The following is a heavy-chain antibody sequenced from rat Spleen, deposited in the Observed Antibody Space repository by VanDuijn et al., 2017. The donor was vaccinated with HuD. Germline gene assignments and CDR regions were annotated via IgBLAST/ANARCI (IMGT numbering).Heavy chain of an antibody. V-gene: IGHV5-27*01. CDR2: ISSSGRDT. CDR1: GFSLASSH. CDR3: TTKRFAY. J-gene: IGHJ3*01. Sequence: VQLKESGPGLVKPSETLSLTCTVSGFSLASSHVSWVRQPPGKGLEWVASISSSGRDTYYRDSVKGRFTISRDSAKSTLYLQMNSLRSEDTATYYCTTKRFAYWGQGTLVTVSS.